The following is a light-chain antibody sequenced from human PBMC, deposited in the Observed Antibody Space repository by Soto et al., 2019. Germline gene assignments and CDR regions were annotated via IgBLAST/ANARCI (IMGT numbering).Light chain of an antibody. V-gene: IGKV1-9*01. J-gene: IGKJ4*01. Sequence: DIEGTQTPSILSASVGDKVTVFCRASQAIFNYLAWYQQKPGKAPNLLIFGASTLQSGVPSRFSGSGSGTDFTLTICTLQPDDFATYFCLSGHSRPFGGGTKVDI. CDR1: QAIFNY. CDR2: GAS. CDR3: LSGHSRP.